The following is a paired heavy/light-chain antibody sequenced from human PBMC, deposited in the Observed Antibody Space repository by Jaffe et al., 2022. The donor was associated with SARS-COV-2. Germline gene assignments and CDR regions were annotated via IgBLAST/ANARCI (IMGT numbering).Heavy chain of an antibody. J-gene: IGHJ6*03. D-gene: IGHD5-12*01. V-gene: IGHV6-1*01. CDR2: TYYRSKWYN. Sequence: QVQLQQSGPGLVKPSQTLSLTCAISGDSVSSNSAAWHWIRQSPSRGLEWLGRTYYRSKWYNEYAVSVKSRIAINPDTSKNQFSLQLNSVTPEDTAVYYCARDADAWIPNFPYHIGVWGKGTTVTVSS. CDR1: GDSVSSNSAA. CDR3: ARDADAWIPNFPYHIGV.
Light chain of an antibody. CDR3: CSYAGSYSLV. J-gene: IGLJ2*01. CDR1: SSDVGGYNL. CDR2: DVT. V-gene: IGLV2-11*01. Sequence: QSALTQPRSVSGSPGQSVTISCTGTSSDVGGYNLVSWYQQCPGKVPKLMIHDVTKRPSGVPDRFSGSKSGNTASLTISGLQAEDDADYYCCSYAGSYSLVFGGGTRLTVL.